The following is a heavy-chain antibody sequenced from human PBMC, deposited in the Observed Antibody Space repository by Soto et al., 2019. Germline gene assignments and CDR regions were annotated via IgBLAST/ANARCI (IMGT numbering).Heavy chain of an antibody. CDR2: ISGSGGST. V-gene: IGHV3-23*01. CDR3: ANLVGSSGYYYFFDY. J-gene: IGHJ4*02. CDR1: GFTFSSYA. Sequence: GGSLRLSCAASGFTFSSYAMSWVRQAPGKGLEWVSAISGSGGSTYYTDSVKGRFTISRDNSKNTLYLQMNSLRAEDTAVYYCANLVGSSGYYYFFDYWGQGTLVTVSS. D-gene: IGHD3-22*01.